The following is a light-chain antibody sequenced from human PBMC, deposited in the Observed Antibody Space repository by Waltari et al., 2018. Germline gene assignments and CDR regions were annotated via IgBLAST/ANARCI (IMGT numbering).Light chain of an antibody. Sequence: DIAMTQSPLSLPVTPGEPASISCKSSQSLLISNGNNFLDWYLQRPGQSPQLLIYMGSNRASRVPDRFSGSGSGTDFTLKISRVEAEDVGIYYCMQGLQIPLTFGGGTKVEIK. J-gene: IGKJ4*01. CDR1: QSLLISNGNNF. CDR3: MQGLQIPLT. CDR2: MGS. V-gene: IGKV2-28*01.